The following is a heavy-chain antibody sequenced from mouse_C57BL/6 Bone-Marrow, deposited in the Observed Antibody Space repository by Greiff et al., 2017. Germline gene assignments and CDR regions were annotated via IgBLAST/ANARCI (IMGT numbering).Heavy chain of an antibody. J-gene: IGHJ4*01. CDR3: APLRRRPYYARDY. Sequence: QVQLQQSGPELVKPGVSVKISCKASGYAFSSSWSNWVKQRPGKGLEWIGRIYPGDGVTNYNGKFKGKATLTAAKSSSTAYMQLCSLTSDDSAVYYCAPLRRRPYYARDYWGQGPSVTVSS. V-gene: IGHV1-82*01. CDR1: GYAFSSSW. D-gene: IGHD2-4*01. CDR2: IYPGDGVT.